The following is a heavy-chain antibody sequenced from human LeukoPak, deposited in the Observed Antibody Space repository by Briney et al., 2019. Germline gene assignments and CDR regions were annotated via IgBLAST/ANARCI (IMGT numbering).Heavy chain of an antibody. CDR1: GYTFTGYY. CDR3: ATQPPQVYYDFWSGYYSVAAFDI. D-gene: IGHD3-3*01. Sequence: GASVKVSCKASGYTFTGYYMHWVRQAPGQGLEWMGWINPNSGGTNYAQKFQGRVTMTRDTSISTAYMELSRLRSDDTAVYYCATQPPQVYYDFWSGYYSVAAFDIWGQGTMVTVSS. CDR2: INPNSGGT. J-gene: IGHJ3*02. V-gene: IGHV1-2*02.